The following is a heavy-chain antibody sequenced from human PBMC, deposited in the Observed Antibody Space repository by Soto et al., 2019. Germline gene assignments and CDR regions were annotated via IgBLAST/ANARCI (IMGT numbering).Heavy chain of an antibody. CDR3: ARSLEYGIPFDK. V-gene: IGHV4-30-4*01. CDR2: IYNGGPT. J-gene: IGHJ4*02. CDR1: GVSISNGDYY. Sequence: PSETLSLTCTVSGVSISNGDYYWNWIRQTPGKGLEWIGYIYNGGPTYYNPSLESRLSLSVDTSGNQFSLRLSSVTAADKAIYYCARSLEYGIPFDKWGQGTLVTVSS. D-gene: IGHD2-8*01.